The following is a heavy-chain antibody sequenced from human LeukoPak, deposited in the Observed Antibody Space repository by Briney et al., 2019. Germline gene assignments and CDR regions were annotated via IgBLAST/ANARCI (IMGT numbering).Heavy chain of an antibody. CDR1: GFTFSSHA. CDR3: ARDMSGRYQIDY. CDR2: ISYDGSNK. D-gene: IGHD1-26*01. Sequence: GRSLRLSCAASGFTFSSHAMHWVRQAPGKGLEWVAVISYDGSNKNYVDSVKGRFTVSRDNSKNTLDLQMNSLRAEDSAVYYCARDMSGRYQIDYWGQGTLATASS. V-gene: IGHV3-30-3*01. J-gene: IGHJ4*02.